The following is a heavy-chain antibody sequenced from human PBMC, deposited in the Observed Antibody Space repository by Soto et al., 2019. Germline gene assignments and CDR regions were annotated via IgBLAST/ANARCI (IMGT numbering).Heavy chain of an antibody. J-gene: IGHJ6*02. CDR1: GYSFTSYW. CDR3: ARGGETCGGDCYFDSGMDV. CDR2: IYPGDSDT. Sequence: GESLKISCKGSGYSFTSYWIGWVRQMPGKGLEWMGIIYPGDSDTRYSPSFQGQVTISADKSISTAYLQWSSLKASDTAMYYCARGGETCGGDCYFDSGMDVWGQGTTVTVSS. D-gene: IGHD2-21*02. V-gene: IGHV5-51*01.